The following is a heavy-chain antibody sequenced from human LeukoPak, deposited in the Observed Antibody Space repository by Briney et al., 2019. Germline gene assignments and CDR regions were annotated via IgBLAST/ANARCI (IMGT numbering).Heavy chain of an antibody. D-gene: IGHD2-15*01. CDR3: ARGGYCSGGSCYFFTSFDY. V-gene: IGHV3-33*01. CDR1: GFTFSSYG. J-gene: IGHJ4*02. Sequence: GGSLRLSCAASGFTFSSYGMHWVRQAPGKGLEWVAVIWYDGSNKYYADSVKGRFTISRDNSKNTLYLQMNSLRAEDTAVYYCARGGYCSGGSCYFFTSFDYWGQGTLVTVSS. CDR2: IWYDGSNK.